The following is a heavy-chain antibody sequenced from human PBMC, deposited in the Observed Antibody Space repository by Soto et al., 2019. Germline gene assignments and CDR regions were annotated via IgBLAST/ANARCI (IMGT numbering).Heavy chain of an antibody. CDR3: ARHLFMRTVTTVYFDY. J-gene: IGHJ4*02. Sequence: SETLSLTCTVSGGSISSSSYYWGWIRQPPGKGLEWIGSIYYSGSTYYNPSLKSRVTISVDTSKNQFSLKLSSVTAADTAVYYCARHLFMRTVTTVYFDYWGQGTLVTVSS. CDR1: GGSISSSSYY. D-gene: IGHD4-17*01. V-gene: IGHV4-39*01. CDR2: IYYSGST.